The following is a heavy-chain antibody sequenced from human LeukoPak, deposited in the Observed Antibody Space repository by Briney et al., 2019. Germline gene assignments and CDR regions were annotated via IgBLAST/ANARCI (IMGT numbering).Heavy chain of an antibody. D-gene: IGHD3-22*01. CDR2: IKSKTDGGTT. V-gene: IGHV3-15*07. J-gene: IGHJ4*02. CDR1: GFTFSNAW. CDR3: TTDRWYYDSSGYYPLRYFDC. Sequence: GGSLRLSCAASGFTFSNAWMNWVRQAPGKGLEWVGRIKSKTDGGTTDYAAPVKGRFTISRDDSKNTLYLQMNSLKTEDTAVYYCTTDRWYYDSSGYYPLRYFDCWGQGTLVTVSS.